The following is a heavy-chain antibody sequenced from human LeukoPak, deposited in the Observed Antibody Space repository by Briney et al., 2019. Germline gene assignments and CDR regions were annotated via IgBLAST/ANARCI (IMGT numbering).Heavy chain of an antibody. CDR3: ARRVKYSCSSSFFDY. CDR2: TINNGGRT. V-gene: IGHV3-23*01. Sequence: PGGSLRLSCATSGFTFSIYDMSWVRQAPGKGLECVSDTINNGGRTRYADSVKGRFTISRDNSMKTMYVQMDSLRAEDTAIYYCARRVKYSCSSSFFDYWGQGTLVTVSS. D-gene: IGHD6-6*01. CDR1: GFTFSIYD. J-gene: IGHJ4*02.